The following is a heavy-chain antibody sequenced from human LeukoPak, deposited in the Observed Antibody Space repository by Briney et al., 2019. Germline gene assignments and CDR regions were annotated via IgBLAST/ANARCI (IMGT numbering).Heavy chain of an antibody. J-gene: IGHJ4*02. V-gene: IGHV3-30*04. D-gene: IGHD3-10*01. CDR3: AREKHSGVTPFDY. CDR2: VAHDEKTI. CDR1: GFTFTGHS. Sequence: GGSLRLSCVASGFTFTGHSMHWVRQAPGKGLEWVAVVAHDEKTIFYADSLKGRFTVSRDNSKNTVYLQMNSLRDEDTAVYYCAREKHSGVTPFDYWGRGPLVTVSS.